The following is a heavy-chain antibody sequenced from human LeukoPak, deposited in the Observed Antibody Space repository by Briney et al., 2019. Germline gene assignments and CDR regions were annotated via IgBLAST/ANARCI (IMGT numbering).Heavy chain of an antibody. D-gene: IGHD3-10*01. J-gene: IGHJ4*02. CDR1: GFTFDDYG. V-gene: IGHV3-9*01. CDR3: AKDVEAYYGSGSYIDS. Sequence: GGSLRLSCAASGFTFDDYGMSWVRQAPGKGLEWVSGITWHSDRIDYAESVKGRFTISRDSAKNSLYLQMNSLRAEDTALYYCAKDVEAYYGSGSYIDSWGQGTLVTVSS. CDR2: ITWHSDRI.